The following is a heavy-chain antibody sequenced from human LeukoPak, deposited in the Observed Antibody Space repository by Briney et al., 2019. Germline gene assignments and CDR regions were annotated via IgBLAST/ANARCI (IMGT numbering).Heavy chain of an antibody. D-gene: IGHD3-22*01. CDR1: GFTFSSYW. V-gene: IGHV3-7*01. CDR3: ARDPPFYYDSSGPPGY. Sequence: GGSLRLSCAASGFTFSSYWMSWVRQAPGKGLEWVANIKQDGSEKYYVDSVKGRFTISRDNAENSLYLQMNSLRAEDTAVYYCARDPPFYYDSSGPPGYWGQGTLVTVSS. CDR2: IKQDGSEK. J-gene: IGHJ4*02.